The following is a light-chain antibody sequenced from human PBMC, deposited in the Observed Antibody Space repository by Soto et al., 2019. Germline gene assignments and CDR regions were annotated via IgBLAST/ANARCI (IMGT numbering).Light chain of an antibody. CDR1: QSVSSL. V-gene: IGKV3-11*01. Sequence: EIVLTQSPATLSLSPGERATLSCRASQSVSSLLAWYQQKSGQPPRLHVSDASKRATGVPARFSGSGSGTDFTLIISSLEPEDFAVYYCQQRSNWPLTFGGGTKVEIK. CDR2: DAS. J-gene: IGKJ4*01. CDR3: QQRSNWPLT.